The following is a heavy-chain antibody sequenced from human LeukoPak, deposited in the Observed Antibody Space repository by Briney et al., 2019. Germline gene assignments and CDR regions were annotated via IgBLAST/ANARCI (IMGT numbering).Heavy chain of an antibody. J-gene: IGHJ3*02. CDR2: ISSSSSTI. CDR1: GFTFSSYS. CDR3: ARDRGGSYYAHDAFDI. V-gene: IGHV3-48*01. D-gene: IGHD1-26*01. Sequence: PGGSLRLSCAATGFTFSSYSMNWVRQTPGKGLEWVSYISSSSSTIYYADSVKGRFTISRDNAKNSLYLQMNSLRAEDTAVYYCARDRGGSYYAHDAFDIWGQGTMVTVSS.